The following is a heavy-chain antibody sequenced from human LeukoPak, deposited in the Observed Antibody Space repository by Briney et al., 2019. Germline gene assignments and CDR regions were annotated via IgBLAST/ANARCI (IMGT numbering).Heavy chain of an antibody. CDR2: ISDSGNTI. V-gene: IGHV3-11*01. D-gene: IGHD6-19*01. J-gene: IGHJ1*01. CDR1: GFSFSNYY. Sequence: AGGSLRLSCAASGFSFSNYYMTWIRQAPGKGLQWISFISDSGNTIYYADSVEGRFTISRDNAKNSLYLQMHSLRAEDTAMYYCARSTLPGRSGRTEFFQHWGQGTLVTVSS. CDR3: ARSTLPGRSGRTEFFQH.